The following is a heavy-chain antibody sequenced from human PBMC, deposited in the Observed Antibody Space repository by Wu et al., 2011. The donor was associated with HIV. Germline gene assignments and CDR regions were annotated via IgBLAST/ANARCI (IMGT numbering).Heavy chain of an antibody. J-gene: IGHJ6*03. V-gene: IGHV1-69*17. CDR1: GYTFIGYY. CDR3: GSGTIVYGGNPFGYMAV. CDR2: IIPMFEVT. D-gene: IGHD4/OR15-4a*01. Sequence: QVQLVQSGTEVKKPGASVRVSCEASGYTFIGYYIHWVRQAPGQGLECVGGIIPMFEVTNYAQKFRGRVTITADKSTNTVYMEMSNLRSDDTAVYYCGSGTIVYGGNPFGYMAVWGKGTTVIVAS.